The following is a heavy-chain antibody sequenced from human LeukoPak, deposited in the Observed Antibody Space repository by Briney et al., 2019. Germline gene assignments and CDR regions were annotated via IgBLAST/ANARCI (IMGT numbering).Heavy chain of an antibody. Sequence: SEILSLTCTVSGGSISSYYWSWIRQPPGKGLEWIGYIYYSGSTNYNPSLKSRVTISVDTSKNQFSLKLSSVTAADTAVYYCARLGEYGDYSDYWGQGTLVTVSS. J-gene: IGHJ4*02. V-gene: IGHV4-59*08. CDR1: GGSISSYY. CDR2: IYYSGST. D-gene: IGHD4-17*01. CDR3: ARLGEYGDYSDY.